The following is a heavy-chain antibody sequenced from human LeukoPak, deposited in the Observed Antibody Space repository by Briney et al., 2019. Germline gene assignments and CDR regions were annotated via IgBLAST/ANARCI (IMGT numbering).Heavy chain of an antibody. CDR1: GFTFDDYA. J-gene: IGHJ4*02. V-gene: IGHV3-9*01. Sequence: GRSLRLSCAASGFTFDDYAMHWVRQAPGKGLEWVSGISWNSGSIGYADSVKGRFTISRGNAKNSLYLQMNSLRAEDTALYYCAKDIGYGGNSPYFDYWGQGTLVTVSS. CDR3: AKDIGYGGNSPYFDY. CDR2: ISWNSGSI. D-gene: IGHD4-17*01.